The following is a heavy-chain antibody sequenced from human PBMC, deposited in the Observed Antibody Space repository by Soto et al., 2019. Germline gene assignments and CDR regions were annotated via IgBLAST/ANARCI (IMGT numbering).Heavy chain of an antibody. J-gene: IGHJ5*02. V-gene: IGHV1-69*17. CDR2: IVPLSGVP. CDR1: RDTFESCS. CDR3: ARVKIPPLSWCDH. Sequence: WKACRDTFESCSLNWPRQDTGQGLEWMGGIVPLSGVPNYAQKFKGRVTFTADKSTTSAYMELTTLRSDDTVVYYCARVKIPPLSWCDHWGQGTQVTVS. D-gene: IGHD2-21*01.